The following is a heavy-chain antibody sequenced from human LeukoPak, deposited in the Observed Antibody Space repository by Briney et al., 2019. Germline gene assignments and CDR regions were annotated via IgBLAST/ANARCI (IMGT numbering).Heavy chain of an antibody. V-gene: IGHV3-66*01. Sequence: GGSLRLSCAASGFTVGSNYMSWVRHAPGRGLEWVSVMYSSGTTYYAVSVKGRFTISRDNSKNMLYLQMNSLRAEDTAVYYCARGEYNWNDLHLWGQGSLVTVSS. J-gene: IGHJ4*02. CDR2: MYSSGTT. D-gene: IGHD1-20*01. CDR1: GFTVGSNY. CDR3: ARGEYNWNDLHL.